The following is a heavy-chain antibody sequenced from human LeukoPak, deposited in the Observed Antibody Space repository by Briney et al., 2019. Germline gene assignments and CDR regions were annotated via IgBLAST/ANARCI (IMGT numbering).Heavy chain of an antibody. Sequence: GGSLRLSCAASASTFSRSYMGWVRQAPGKGLEWVAVIWYDGSNKYYADSVKGRFTTSRDNSKNTLYLQMNSLRAEDTAVYYCAKDPSSSLYYMDVWGKGTTVTVSS. CDR3: AKDPSSSLYYMDV. D-gene: IGHD6-6*01. CDR1: ASTFSRSY. J-gene: IGHJ6*03. CDR2: IWYDGSNK. V-gene: IGHV3-33*06.